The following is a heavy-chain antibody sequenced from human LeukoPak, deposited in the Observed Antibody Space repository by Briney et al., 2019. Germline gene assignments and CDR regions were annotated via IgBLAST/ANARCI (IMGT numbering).Heavy chain of an antibody. Sequence: GGSLRLSCVASGFIFSDSSMNWVRQAPGKGLEWVSSSGHGVTYYADSVKGRFTISRDDAKNSLFLQMNNLRAEDTAIYYRARDFTSQNFFDLWGQGTLVTVSS. CDR3: ARDFTSQNFFDL. D-gene: IGHD2/OR15-2a*01. J-gene: IGHJ4*01. CDR2: SGHGVT. V-gene: IGHV3-21*01. CDR1: GFIFSDSS.